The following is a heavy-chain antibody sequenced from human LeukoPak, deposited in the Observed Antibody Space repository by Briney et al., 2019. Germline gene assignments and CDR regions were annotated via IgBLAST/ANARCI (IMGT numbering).Heavy chain of an antibody. J-gene: IGHJ4*02. V-gene: IGHV4-39*07. D-gene: IGHD6-6*01. CDR1: GGSISSSSYY. CDR2: IYYSGST. CDR3: ARGGLGARPGYFDY. Sequence: PSETLSLTCTVSGGSISSSSYYWGWIRQPPGKGLEWIGSIYYSGSTYYNPSLKSRVTISVDTSKNQFSLKLSSVTAADTAVYYCARGGLGARPGYFDYWGQGTLVTVSS.